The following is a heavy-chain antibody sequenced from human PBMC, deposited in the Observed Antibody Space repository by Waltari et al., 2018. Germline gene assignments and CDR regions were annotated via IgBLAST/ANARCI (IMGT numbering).Heavy chain of an antibody. J-gene: IGHJ3*02. CDR2: RWYDGSNK. V-gene: IGHV3-33*01. CDR1: GFPFSFYG. CDR3: ARGGPDNQESLDI. Sequence: QVQLVESGGGVVQPGMSLRLSCAASGFPFSFYGMHWVRQAPGKGLEWVANRWYDGSNKYYGESVKGRLTVSRDNSKNTLFLQMDSLRAEDTAVYYCARGGPDNQESLDIWGRGTMVTVSS.